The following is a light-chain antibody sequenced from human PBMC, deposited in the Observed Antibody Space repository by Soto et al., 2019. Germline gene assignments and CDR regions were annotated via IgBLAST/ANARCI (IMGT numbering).Light chain of an antibody. CDR1: ESVASNY. J-gene: IGKJ1*01. CDR3: QQSGSSPWT. V-gene: IGKV3-20*01. CDR2: AAS. Sequence: EIVLTQSPGTLSFSPGEGATLSCRASESVASNYLAWYQQRPGQAPRLLIYAASSRATGIPDRISGSGSGTDFTLTINRLEPEDFAVYYCQQSGSSPWTFGQGTRWIS.